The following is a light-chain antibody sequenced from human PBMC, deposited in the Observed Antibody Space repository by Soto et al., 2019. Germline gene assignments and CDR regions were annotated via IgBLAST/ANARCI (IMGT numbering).Light chain of an antibody. Sequence: LTQSPDSVSVSLRGRASINRKSSPSVLYSAKNRNYLAWYQQKPGQPPKVLIYWASTRASGVHDRFSGSGSGTDFTLTISSLEAEDFAVYYCQQYVHIPRTFGQGTKVDIK. CDR2: WAS. V-gene: IGKV4-1*01. CDR1: PSVLYSAKNRNY. J-gene: IGKJ1*01. CDR3: QQYVHIPRT.